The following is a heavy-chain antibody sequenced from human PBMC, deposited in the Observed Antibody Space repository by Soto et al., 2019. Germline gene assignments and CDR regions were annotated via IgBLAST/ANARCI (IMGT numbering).Heavy chain of an antibody. Sequence: GGSLRLSCAASGFTFSSYAMHWVRQAPGKGLEWVAVISYDGSNKYYADSVKGRFTISRDNSKNTLYLQMNSLRAEDTAVYYCARDLGWGDDSSGYYHDYWGQGTLVTVSS. CDR1: GFTFSSYA. V-gene: IGHV3-30-3*01. D-gene: IGHD3-22*01. J-gene: IGHJ4*02. CDR2: ISYDGSNK. CDR3: ARDLGWGDDSSGYYHDY.